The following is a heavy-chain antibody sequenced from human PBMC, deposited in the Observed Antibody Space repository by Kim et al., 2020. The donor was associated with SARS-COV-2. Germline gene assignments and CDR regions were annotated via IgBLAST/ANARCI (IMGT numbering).Heavy chain of an antibody. Sequence: GGSLRLSCAASGFTFSSYAMHWVRQAPGKGLEWVAVISYDGSNKYYADSVKGRFTISRDNSKNTLYLQMNSLRAEDTAVYYCARDMGLVTAILTSLGEIDYWGQGTLVTVSS. CDR2: ISYDGSNK. J-gene: IGHJ4*02. V-gene: IGHV3-30*04. CDR1: GFTFSSYA. CDR3: ARDMGLVTAILTSLGEIDY. D-gene: IGHD2-21*02.